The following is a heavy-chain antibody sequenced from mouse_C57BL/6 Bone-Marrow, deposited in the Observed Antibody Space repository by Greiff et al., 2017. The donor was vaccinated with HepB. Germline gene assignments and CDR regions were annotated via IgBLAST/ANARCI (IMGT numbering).Heavy chain of an antibody. D-gene: IGHD2-4*01. Sequence: VQLKESGGGLVQPGGSLKLSCAASGFTFSDYYMYWVRQTPEKRLEWVAYISNGGGSTYYPDTVKGRFTISRDNAKNTLYLQMSRLKSEDTAMYYCASTMRTTNDYAMDYWGQGTSVTVSS. CDR1: GFTFSDYY. V-gene: IGHV5-12*01. CDR3: ASTMRTTNDYAMDY. CDR2: ISNGGGST. J-gene: IGHJ4*01.